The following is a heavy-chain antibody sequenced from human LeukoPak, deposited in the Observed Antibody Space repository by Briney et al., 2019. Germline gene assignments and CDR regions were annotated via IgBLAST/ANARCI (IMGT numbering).Heavy chain of an antibody. D-gene: IGHD3-16*01. V-gene: IGHV3-7*03. Sequence: AGGSLRLSCAASGFTFSSYWMSWARQAPGKGLEWVASINHNGNVNYYVDSVEGRFTISRDNAKNSLYLQMSNLRAEDTAVYFCARGGGLDVWGQGATVTVSS. CDR2: INHNGNVN. J-gene: IGHJ6*02. CDR1: GFTFSSYW. CDR3: ARGGGLDV.